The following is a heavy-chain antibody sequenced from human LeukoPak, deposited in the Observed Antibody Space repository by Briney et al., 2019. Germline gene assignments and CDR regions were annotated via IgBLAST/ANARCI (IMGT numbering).Heavy chain of an antibody. Sequence: GGSLRLSCAASGFTFSSYGMHWVRQAPGKGLEWVAVIWYDGSNKYYADSVKGRFTISRDNSKNTLYLQMNSLRAEDTAVYYCAKDSRGSDYYDFWSGPTHGFDPWGQGTLVTVSS. CDR2: IWYDGSNK. D-gene: IGHD3-3*01. CDR1: GFTFSSYG. V-gene: IGHV3-33*06. CDR3: AKDSRGSDYYDFWSGPTHGFDP. J-gene: IGHJ5*02.